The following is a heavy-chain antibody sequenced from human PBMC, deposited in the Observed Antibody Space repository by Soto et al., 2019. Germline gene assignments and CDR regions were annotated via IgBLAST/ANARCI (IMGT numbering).Heavy chain of an antibody. D-gene: IGHD3-16*01. CDR2: ISPYTGNT. Sequence: QAQLVQSGDEVKKPGASVKVSCKASGYIFVNCGIDWVRQAPGQGLEWMGWISPYTGNTHSATKVQGRLTMTTDTSTSTAYMDLGSLTSDDTAVYYCVMVDNYVTPTPQDVWGQGTTVTVSS. CDR3: VMVDNYVTPTPQDV. V-gene: IGHV1-18*01. CDR1: GYIFVNCG. J-gene: IGHJ6*02.